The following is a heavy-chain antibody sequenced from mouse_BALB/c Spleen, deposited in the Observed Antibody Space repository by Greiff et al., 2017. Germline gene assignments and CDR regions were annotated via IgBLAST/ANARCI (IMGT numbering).Heavy chain of an antibody. V-gene: IGHV7-3*02. Sequence: DVKLVESGGGLVQPGGSLRLSCATSGFTFTDYYMSWVRQPPGKALEWLGFIRNKANGYTTEYSASVKGRFTISRDNSQSILYLQMNTLRAEDSATYYCARDMGFAYWGQGTLVTVSA. CDR1: GFTFTDYY. CDR3: ARDMGFAY. J-gene: IGHJ3*01. CDR2: IRNKANGYTT.